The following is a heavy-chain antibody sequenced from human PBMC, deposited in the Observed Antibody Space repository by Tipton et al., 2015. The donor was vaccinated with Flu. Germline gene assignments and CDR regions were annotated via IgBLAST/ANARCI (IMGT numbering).Heavy chain of an antibody. CDR2: ISHSGRT. V-gene: IGHV4-38-2*02. Sequence: LRLSCTVSDYSISSGYYWGWIRQPPGKGLEWIGCISHSGRTYYNPSLKSRVTVSVDTAKNQFSQRLSSVTAADTAVYYCARSTYYYGSGSSDYWGQGTLVTVSS. D-gene: IGHD3-10*01. CDR1: DYSISSGYY. CDR3: ARSTYYYGSGSSDY. J-gene: IGHJ4*02.